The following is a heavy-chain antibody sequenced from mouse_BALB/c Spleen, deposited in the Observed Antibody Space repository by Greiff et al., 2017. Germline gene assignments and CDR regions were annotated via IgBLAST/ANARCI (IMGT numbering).Heavy chain of an antibody. Sequence: VQLQQSGAELVRPGTSVKVSCKASGYAFTNYLIEWVKQRPGQGLEWIGVINPGSGGTNYNEKFKGKATLTADKSSSTAYMQLSSLTSDDSAVYFCAREGGLRQFAYWGQGTLVTVYA. CDR1: GYAFTNYL. CDR3: AREGGLRQFAY. J-gene: IGHJ3*01. D-gene: IGHD2-4*01. V-gene: IGHV1-54*01. CDR2: INPGSGGT.